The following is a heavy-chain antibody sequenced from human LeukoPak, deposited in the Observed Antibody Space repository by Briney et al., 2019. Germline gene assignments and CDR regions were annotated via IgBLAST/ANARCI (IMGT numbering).Heavy chain of an antibody. J-gene: IGHJ4*02. CDR1: GFTFSTYA. V-gene: IGHV3-23*01. CDR2: IIGSGTST. CDR3: AKENYGDSIFSGVGYDY. Sequence: GGSLRLSCTASGFTFSTYAMTWVRQAPGKGLEWVSTIIGSGTSTYYADSVKGQFTISRDNSRNTLYLQMNSLRAEDTAVYYCAKENYGDSIFSGVGYDYWGQGALVTVSS. D-gene: IGHD4-17*01.